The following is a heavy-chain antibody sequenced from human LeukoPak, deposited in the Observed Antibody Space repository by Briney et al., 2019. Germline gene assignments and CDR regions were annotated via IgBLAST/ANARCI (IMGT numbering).Heavy chain of an antibody. Sequence: ASVKVSCKASGYTFTGYYMHWVRQAPGQGLEWMGWINPNSGGTNYAQKFQGWVTMTRDTSISTAYMELSRLRSDDTAVYYCAITMPSRVNWFDPWGQGTLVTVSS. J-gene: IGHJ5*02. V-gene: IGHV1-2*04. D-gene: IGHD3-10*01. CDR3: AITMPSRVNWFDP. CDR1: GYTFTGYY. CDR2: INPNSGGT.